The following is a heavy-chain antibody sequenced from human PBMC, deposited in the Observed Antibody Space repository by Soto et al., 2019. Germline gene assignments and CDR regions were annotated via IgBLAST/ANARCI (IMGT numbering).Heavy chain of an antibody. CDR2: ISSTTNYI. Sequence: GGSLRLSCAASGFTFTRYSMNWVRQAPGKGLEWVSSISSTTNYIYYGDSMKGRFTISRENDKNSLYLEMNSLRAEDTDVYYWGRESEDLTPNSDSWGQGTLVTVSS. CDR3: GRESEDLTPNSDS. CDR1: GFTFTRYS. V-gene: IGHV3-21*06. J-gene: IGHJ4*02.